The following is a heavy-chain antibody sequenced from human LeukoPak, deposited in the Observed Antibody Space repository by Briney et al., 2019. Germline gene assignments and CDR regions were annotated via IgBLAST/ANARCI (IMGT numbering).Heavy chain of an antibody. V-gene: IGHV4-59*01. CDR2: IYDGRSA. J-gene: IGHJ3*02. CDR1: GGSISSYY. Sequence: SETLSLTCTVSGGSISSYYWSWIRQPPGKGLEWTGYIYDGRSASYNPSLKSRGTISLDTSKNQFSLKLTSVTAADTAVYYCARDLGYYYDSSDYEDGFDIWGQGTMVTVSS. D-gene: IGHD3-22*01. CDR3: ARDLGYYYDSSDYEDGFDI.